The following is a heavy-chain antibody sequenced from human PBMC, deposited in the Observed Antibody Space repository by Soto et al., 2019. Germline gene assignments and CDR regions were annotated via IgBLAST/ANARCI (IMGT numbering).Heavy chain of an antibody. CDR1: GFTFSSYG. CDR2: ISYDGSNK. J-gene: IGHJ4*02. CDR3: AKVLYGDSSFFDY. D-gene: IGHD4-17*01. V-gene: IGHV3-30*18. Sequence: GGSLRLSCAASGFTFSSYGMHWVRQAPGKGLEWVAVISYDGSNKYYADSVKGRFTISRDNSKNTLYLQMNSLRAEDTAVYYCAKVLYGDSSFFDYWGQGTLVTVSS.